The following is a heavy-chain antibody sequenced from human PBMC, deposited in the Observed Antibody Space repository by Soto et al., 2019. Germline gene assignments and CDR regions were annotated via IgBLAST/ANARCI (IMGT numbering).Heavy chain of an antibody. D-gene: IGHD2-2*02. V-gene: IGHV1-2*02. Sequence: ASVKVSCKASGCTFSGYYIHWLRQAPVQGLEWMGCINPNSGGTNYAQKFQGRVTVTRDTPTSTAYMELSRLTSDDTAVYYCARSLSVGYCTIPGCYTRQLYGMDVWGQGTSVTVSS. CDR1: GCTFSGYY. J-gene: IGHJ6*02. CDR3: ARSLSVGYCTIPGCYTRQLYGMDV. CDR2: INPNSGGT.